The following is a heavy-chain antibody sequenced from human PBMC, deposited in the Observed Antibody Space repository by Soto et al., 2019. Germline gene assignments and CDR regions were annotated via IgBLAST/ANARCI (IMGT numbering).Heavy chain of an antibody. CDR1: GGTFSSYA. CDR2: IIPIFGTA. Sequence: QVQLVQSGAEVKKPGSSVKVSCKASGGTFSSYAISWVRQAPGQGLEWMGGIIPIFGTANYAQKFQGRVTITADEATSTAYRELSSLRSEDTAVYYCARAKVVGATTPYYGRDVWGQGTTVTVSS. J-gene: IGHJ6*02. CDR3: ARAKVVGATTPYYGRDV. V-gene: IGHV1-69*01. D-gene: IGHD1-26*01.